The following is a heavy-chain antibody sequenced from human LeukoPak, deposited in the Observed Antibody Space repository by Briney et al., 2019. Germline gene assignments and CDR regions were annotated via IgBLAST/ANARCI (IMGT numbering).Heavy chain of an antibody. CDR3: AKGGWAVAAPIDY. CDR1: GFTFNSYA. Sequence: GGSLRLSCAASGFTFNSYAMHWVRQAPGKGLEWVAVISYDGSNKYYADSVKGRFTISRDNSKNTLYLQMNSLRAEDTAVYYCAKGGWAVAAPIDYWGQGTLVTVSS. CDR2: ISYDGSNK. D-gene: IGHD6-19*01. V-gene: IGHV3-30*04. J-gene: IGHJ4*02.